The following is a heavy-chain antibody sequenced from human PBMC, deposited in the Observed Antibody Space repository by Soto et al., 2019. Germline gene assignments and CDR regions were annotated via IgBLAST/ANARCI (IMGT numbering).Heavy chain of an antibody. CDR1: GFTFSSYG. CDR3: AKGSTAMTYFDY. Sequence: QVQLVESGGGVVQPGRSLRLSCAASGFTFSSYGMHWVRQAPGKGLEWVAVISYDGSNKYYVDSVKGRFTISRDKCTITLYLQMNSLRAEDTAVYYCAKGSTAMTYFDYWGEGTLVTVSS. V-gene: IGHV3-30*18. J-gene: IGHJ4*02. D-gene: IGHD5-18*01. CDR2: ISYDGSNK.